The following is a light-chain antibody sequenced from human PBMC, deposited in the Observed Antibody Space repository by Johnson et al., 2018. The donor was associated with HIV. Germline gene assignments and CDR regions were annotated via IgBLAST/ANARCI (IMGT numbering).Light chain of an antibody. CDR2: ENN. CDR3: GTWDSSLSAGV. V-gene: IGLV1-51*02. Sequence: QSVLTQPPSVSAAPGQKVTISCSGSSTNIGNNYVSWYQQFPGAAPKLLIYENNKRPSGIPDRFSGSKSGTSATLGITGLQTGDEADYYCGTWDSSLSAGVFGTGTTVIVL. J-gene: IGLJ1*01. CDR1: STNIGNNY.